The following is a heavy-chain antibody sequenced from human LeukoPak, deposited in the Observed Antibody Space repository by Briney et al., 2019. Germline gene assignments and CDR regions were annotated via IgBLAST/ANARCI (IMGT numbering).Heavy chain of an antibody. D-gene: IGHD3-10*01. CDR3: AKEVIPKWSDMWFGELFDY. CDR2: ISSDGRKA. Sequence: PGGSLRLSCAASGFTFSTYAMHWVRQAPGKGLEWVSVISSDGRKAYYADSVKDRFTISRDNSKHTLYLQMDSLRTEDTAVFFCAKEVIPKWSDMWFGELFDYWGQGALVTVSS. J-gene: IGHJ4*02. CDR1: GFTFSTYA. V-gene: IGHV3-30*04.